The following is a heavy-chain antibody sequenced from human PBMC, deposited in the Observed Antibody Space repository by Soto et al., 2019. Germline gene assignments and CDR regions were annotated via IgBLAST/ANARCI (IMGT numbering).Heavy chain of an antibody. CDR2: IHHGGST. D-gene: IGHD3-3*02. J-gene: IGHJ4*02. CDR3: ASRKLDVPAFFDY. Sequence: PSETLSLTCAVYGGFFIGYYWSWIRQPPWKGLEWIGEIHHGGSTNYNPSLKSRVTKSIDTSRNQFSLTLTSVTAADTAVYYCASRKLDVPAFFDYCSQGTLVTVSS. CDR1: GGFFIGYY. V-gene: IGHV4-34*01.